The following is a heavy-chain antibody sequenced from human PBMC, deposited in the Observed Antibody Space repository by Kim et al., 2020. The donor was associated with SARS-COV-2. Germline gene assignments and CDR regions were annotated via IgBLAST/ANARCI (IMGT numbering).Heavy chain of an antibody. V-gene: IGHV1-46*01. CDR3: ARAKGYSYGYGYFDY. D-gene: IGHD5-18*01. Sequence: QKFQGRVTMTRDTSTSTVYMELSSLRSEDTAVYYCARAKGYSYGYGYFDYWGQGTLVTVSS. J-gene: IGHJ4*02.